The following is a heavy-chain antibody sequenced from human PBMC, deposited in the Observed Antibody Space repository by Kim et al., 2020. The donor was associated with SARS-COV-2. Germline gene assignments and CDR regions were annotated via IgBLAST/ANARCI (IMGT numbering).Heavy chain of an antibody. CDR3: ARDRGVTGRDYYYGMDV. D-gene: IGHD1-20*01. J-gene: IGHJ6*02. CDR1: GYTFTSYY. Sequence: SVKVSCKASGYTFTSYYMHWVRQAPGQGLEWMGIINPSGGSTSYAQKFQGRVTMTRDTSTSTVYMELSSLRSEDTAVYYCARDRGVTGRDYYYGMDVWGQGTTVTVSS. CDR2: INPSGGST. V-gene: IGHV1-46*01.